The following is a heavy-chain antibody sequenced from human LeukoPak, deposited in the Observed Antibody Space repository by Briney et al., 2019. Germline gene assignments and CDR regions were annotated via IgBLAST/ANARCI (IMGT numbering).Heavy chain of an antibody. J-gene: IGHJ4*02. D-gene: IGHD6-13*01. CDR2: INSDGSST. Sequence: GGSLRLSRAASGFTFSRYYMHWVRQAPGKGLVWVSRINSDGSSTTYADSVKGRFTISRDNAKNTLYLQMNSLKVEDTAVYYCTRVFVGDEYSSSGYWGQGTLVTVSS. V-gene: IGHV3-74*01. CDR3: TRVFVGDEYSSSGY. CDR1: GFTFSRYY.